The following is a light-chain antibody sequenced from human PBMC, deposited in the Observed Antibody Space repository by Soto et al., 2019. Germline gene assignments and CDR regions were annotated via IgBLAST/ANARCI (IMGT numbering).Light chain of an antibody. Sequence: QSVLTQPASVSGSPGQSITISCTGTSXDIGGYDRVSWYQQHPGQAPKLMIYGVTNRPSGVSNRFSGSKSGNTASLTISGLQTEDETDYYRSSSSTTNVYVFGTGTKVTV. CDR1: SXDIGGYDR. CDR3: SSSSTTNVYV. V-gene: IGLV2-14*01. J-gene: IGLJ1*01. CDR2: GVT.